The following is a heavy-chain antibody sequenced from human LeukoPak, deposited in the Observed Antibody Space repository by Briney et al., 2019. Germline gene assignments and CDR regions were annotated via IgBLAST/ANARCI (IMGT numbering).Heavy chain of an antibody. V-gene: IGHV3-48*01. CDR2: TSSSSST. Sequence: GGSLSLSCAASGFTFSDYSMNWVRQAPGEGLEWVSNTSSSSSTYAYSVKGPFTTSRDNAKNSLFLQMTSLRAEDTAVYYCATDTVYYFDLWGRGTLVTVSS. CDR1: GFTFSDYS. D-gene: IGHD4-17*01. CDR3: ATDTVYYFDL. J-gene: IGHJ2*01.